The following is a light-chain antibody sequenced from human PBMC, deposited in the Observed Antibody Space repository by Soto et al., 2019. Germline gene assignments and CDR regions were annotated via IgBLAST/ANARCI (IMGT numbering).Light chain of an antibody. J-gene: IGLJ2*01. CDR2: DVT. Sequence: QSALTQPASVSGSPGQSITISCTGTNSDIGTFNFVSWYQHHPGKAPKLIIYDVTNRPSGVSNRFSGSKSGITASLTISGLQAEDEADYYCSSYTSSSTVLFGGGTKLTVL. V-gene: IGLV2-14*03. CDR3: SSYTSSSTVL. CDR1: NSDIGTFNF.